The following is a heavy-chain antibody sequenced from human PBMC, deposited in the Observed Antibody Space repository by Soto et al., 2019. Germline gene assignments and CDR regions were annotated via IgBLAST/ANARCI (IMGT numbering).Heavy chain of an antibody. D-gene: IGHD6-19*01. CDR2: ISYDGSNK. J-gene: IGHJ4*02. CDR1: GFTFSSYA. CDR3: ARDRPPSIAVAGKPGKPGYYFDY. Sequence: QVQLVESGGGVVQPGRSLRLSCAASGFTFSSYAMHWVRQAPGKGLEWVAVISYDGSNKYYADSVKGRFPISRDNAKNTLYLQMNSLRAEDTAVYYCARDRPPSIAVAGKPGKPGYYFDYWGQGTLVTVSS. V-gene: IGHV3-30-3*01.